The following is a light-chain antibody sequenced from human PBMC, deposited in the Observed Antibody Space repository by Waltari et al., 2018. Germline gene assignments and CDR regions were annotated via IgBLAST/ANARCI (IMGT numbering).Light chain of an antibody. J-gene: IGLJ3*02. CDR2: DVS. Sequence: QSALTQPRSVSGSPGQSVTISCTGTSSDVGSYNYVSWYPQDPGKAPKPMIYDVSKRPPGVPDCFSGSKSGNTASLTISGLQAEDEADYYCCSYAGSYTWVFGGGTKLTVL. V-gene: IGLV2-11*01. CDR3: CSYAGSYTWV. CDR1: SSDVGSYNY.